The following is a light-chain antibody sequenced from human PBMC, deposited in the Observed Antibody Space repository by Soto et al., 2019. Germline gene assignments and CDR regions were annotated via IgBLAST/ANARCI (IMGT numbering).Light chain of an antibody. J-gene: IGLJ2*01. CDR2: EGS. Sequence: QSVLTQPASVSGSPGQSITISCTGTSSDVGSYNLVSWYQHHPGRAPKLMIYEGSERPSGVSNRFSGSKSGNTASLTISGLQAEDEADYYCCSYAGSYTLLFGGGTQLTVL. CDR1: SSDVGSYNL. V-gene: IGLV2-23*01. CDR3: CSYAGSYTLL.